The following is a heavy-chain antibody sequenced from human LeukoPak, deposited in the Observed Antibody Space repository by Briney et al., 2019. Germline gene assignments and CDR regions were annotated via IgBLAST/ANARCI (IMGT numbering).Heavy chain of an antibody. D-gene: IGHD4-11*01. CDR2: INAGNGNT. CDR1: GYTFTSYA. Sequence: ASVKVSCKASGYTFTSYAMHWVRQAPGQRLEWMGWINAGNGNTKYSQKFQGRVTITRDTSASTAYMELSSLRSEDTAVYYCARARRVTTGFFDYWSQGTLVTVSS. J-gene: IGHJ4*02. V-gene: IGHV1-3*01. CDR3: ARARRVTTGFFDY.